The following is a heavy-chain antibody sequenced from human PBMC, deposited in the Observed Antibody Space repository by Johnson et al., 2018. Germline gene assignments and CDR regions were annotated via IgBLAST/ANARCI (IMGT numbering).Heavy chain of an antibody. J-gene: IGHJ3*02. Sequence: VQLVQSGAEVQKPGASMKVSCKTSGYTFTSYYMHWVRQAPGQGLEWMGIINPSSGTTSYAQKFQGRVTVTRETSTSTVYMGLSSLRFEDTAVYYCAREWVESGHVFDIWGQGTMVTVSS. V-gene: IGHV1-46*01. CDR1: GYTFTSYY. CDR2: INPSSGTT. D-gene: IGHD5-24*01. CDR3: AREWVESGHVFDI.